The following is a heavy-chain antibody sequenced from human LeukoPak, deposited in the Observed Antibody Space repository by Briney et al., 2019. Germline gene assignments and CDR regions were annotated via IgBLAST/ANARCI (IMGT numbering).Heavy chain of an antibody. D-gene: IGHD1-26*01. J-gene: IGHJ6*02. CDR3: ARTPDSGSYWVYYYYGMDV. Sequence: ASVKVSCEASGYAFTSYGISWVRQAPGQGLEWMGWISAYNGNTNYAQKLQGRVTMTTDTSTSTAYMELRSLRSDDTAVYYCARTPDSGSYWVYYYYGMDVWGQGTTVTVSS. CDR2: ISAYNGNT. CDR1: GYAFTSYG. V-gene: IGHV1-18*01.